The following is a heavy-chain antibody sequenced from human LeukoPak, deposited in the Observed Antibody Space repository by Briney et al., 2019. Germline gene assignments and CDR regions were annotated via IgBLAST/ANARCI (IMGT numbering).Heavy chain of an antibody. CDR3: ARDRGGSLTMIVVVPNAFDI. CDR1: GFTFSSYS. V-gene: IGHV3-48*01. Sequence: PGGSLRLSCAASGFTFSSYSMNWVRQAPGKGLEWVSYISSTSSTICSADSVKGRFTISRDNAKNSLYLQMNSLRAEDTAVYYCARDRGGSLTMIVVVPNAFDIWGQGTMVTVSS. D-gene: IGHD3-22*01. CDR2: ISSTSSTI. J-gene: IGHJ3*02.